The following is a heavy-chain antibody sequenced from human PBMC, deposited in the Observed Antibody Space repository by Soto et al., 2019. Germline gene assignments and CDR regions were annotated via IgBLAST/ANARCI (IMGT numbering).Heavy chain of an antibody. CDR3: ARGFPSLVVPAAGFDP. Sequence: SETLSLTCAVYGGSFSGYYWSWIRQPPGKGLEWIGEINHSGSTNYNPSLKSRVTISVDTSKNQFSLKLSSVTAADTAVYYCARGFPSLVVPAAGFDPWGEGTLVTVSS. V-gene: IGHV4-34*01. CDR1: GGSFSGYY. J-gene: IGHJ5*02. D-gene: IGHD2-2*01. CDR2: INHSGST.